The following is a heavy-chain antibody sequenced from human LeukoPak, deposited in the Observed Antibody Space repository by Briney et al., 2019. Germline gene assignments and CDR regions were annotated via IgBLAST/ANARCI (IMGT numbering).Heavy chain of an antibody. J-gene: IGHJ6*03. D-gene: IGHD1-1*01. CDR1: GASFSSSY. CDR3: ARLGIYPIQGYNYNYHYMDV. V-gene: IGHV4-59*08. Sequence: SETLSLTCTGSGASFSSSYWSWIRQPPGKGLEWIGYIYYTGSTNYNPSLKSRVTISVDMSKNQFSLQLSSVTAADTAAYYCARLGIYPIQGYNYNYHYMDVWGKGTTVTVSS. CDR2: IYYTGST.